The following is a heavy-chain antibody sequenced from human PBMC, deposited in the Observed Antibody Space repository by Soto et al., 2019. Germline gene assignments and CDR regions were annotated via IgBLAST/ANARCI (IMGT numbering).Heavy chain of an antibody. Sequence: GGSLRLSCAASGFTFSSYSMNWVRQAPGKGLEWVSSISSSSSYIYYADSVKGRFTISRDNAKNSLYLQMNSLRAEDTAVYYCARAQGYCSSTSCLWAYYYYYMDVWGKGTTVTVSS. CDR1: GFTFSSYS. V-gene: IGHV3-21*01. CDR2: ISSSSSYI. J-gene: IGHJ6*03. D-gene: IGHD2-2*01. CDR3: ARAQGYCSSTSCLWAYYYYYMDV.